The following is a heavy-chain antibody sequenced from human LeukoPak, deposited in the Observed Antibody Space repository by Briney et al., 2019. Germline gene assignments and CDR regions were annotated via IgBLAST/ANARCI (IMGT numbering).Heavy chain of an antibody. J-gene: IGHJ4*02. V-gene: IGHV4-34*01. CDR1: GGSFSGYY. CDR3: ASRRGYYGSGSYFY. CDR2: INHSGST. D-gene: IGHD3-10*01. Sequence: SETLSITCAVYGGSFSGYYWSWIRQPPGKGLEWIGEINHSGSTNYNPSLKSRVTISVDTSKNQFSLKLSSVTAADTAVYYCASRRGYYGSGSYFYWGQGTLVTVSS.